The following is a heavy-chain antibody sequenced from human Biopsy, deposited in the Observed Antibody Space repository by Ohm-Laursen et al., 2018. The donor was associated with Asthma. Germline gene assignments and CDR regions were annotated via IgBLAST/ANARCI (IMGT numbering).Heavy chain of an antibody. D-gene: IGHD6-19*01. CDR3: ARGDSSGWSHYYFDY. CDR2: IYSGGTS. V-gene: IGHV3-23*03. Sequence: SLRLSCAASGFTFDDYAMHWVRQAPGKGLEWVSVIYSGGTSHTADSVRGRFTISRDFSKNTPHLQMHSLRVEDTAVYYCARGDSSGWSHYYFDYWGQGTLVTVSS. CDR1: GFTFDDYA. J-gene: IGHJ4*02.